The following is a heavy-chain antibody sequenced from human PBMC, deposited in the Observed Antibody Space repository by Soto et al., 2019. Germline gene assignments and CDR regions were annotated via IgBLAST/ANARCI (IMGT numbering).Heavy chain of an antibody. D-gene: IGHD5-18*01. CDR2: ISAYNGNT. Sequence: ASVKVSCKASGGTFSSYAISWVRQAPGQGLEWMGWISAYNGNTNYAQKLQGRVTMTTDTSTSTAYMELRSLRSDDTAVYYCARVKYSYGYIHIFYYYGMDVWGQGTTVTVSS. J-gene: IGHJ6*02. CDR3: ARVKYSYGYIHIFYYYGMDV. CDR1: GGTFSSYA. V-gene: IGHV1-18*01.